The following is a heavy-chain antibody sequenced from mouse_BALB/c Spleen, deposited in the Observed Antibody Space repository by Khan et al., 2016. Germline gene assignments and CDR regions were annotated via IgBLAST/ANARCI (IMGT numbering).Heavy chain of an antibody. Sequence: QVQLKESGPGLVAPSQSLSITCTVSGFSLSRYSVHWIRQPPGQGLEWLGMIWGGGSTDYNSALKSRLNINKDNSKSQVFLKMNSLQTDDTAMYYCARGHDDTMEYWGQGTSVTVSS. CDR2: IWGGGST. D-gene: IGHD2-12*01. CDR3: ARGHDDTMEY. J-gene: IGHJ4*01. V-gene: IGHV2-6-4*01. CDR1: GFSLSRYS.